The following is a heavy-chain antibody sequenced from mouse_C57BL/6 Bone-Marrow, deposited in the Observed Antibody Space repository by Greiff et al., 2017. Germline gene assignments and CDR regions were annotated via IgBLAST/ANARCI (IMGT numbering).Heavy chain of an antibody. CDR1: GYTFTNYW. Sequence: VQLQQPGAELVKPGASVKLSCKASGYTFTNYWMHWVKQRPGQGLEWIGMMHPNGGSPDYNEKFKSEATLSVDKSSRTAYMELSSLTSEDSAVYYCARSYDYDDYTTDYWGQGTSVTVSS. CDR3: ARSYDYDDYTTDY. CDR2: MHPNGGSP. J-gene: IGHJ4*01. V-gene: IGHV1-64*01. D-gene: IGHD2-4*01.